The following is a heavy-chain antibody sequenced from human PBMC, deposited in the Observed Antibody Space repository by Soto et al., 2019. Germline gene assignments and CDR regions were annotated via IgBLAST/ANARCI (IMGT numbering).Heavy chain of an antibody. D-gene: IGHD6-13*01. CDR1: GDSVSSNSAA. CDR3: ARGFSSSWGAYYYYYGMDV. J-gene: IGHJ6*02. Sequence: SQTLSLTCAISGDSVSSNSAAWNWIRQSPSRGLELLGRTYYRSKWYNDYAVSVKSRITINPDTSKNQFSLQLNSVTPEDTAVYYCARGFSSSWGAYYYYYGMDVWGQGTTVTVSS. CDR2: TYYRSKWYN. V-gene: IGHV6-1*01.